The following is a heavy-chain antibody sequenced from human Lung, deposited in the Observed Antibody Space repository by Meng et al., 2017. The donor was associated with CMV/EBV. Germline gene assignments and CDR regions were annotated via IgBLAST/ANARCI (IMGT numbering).Heavy chain of an antibody. CDR3: ARTRIEVEPDGTKIKYYNYGMYV. Sequence: ASXXVSCKASGYTFTTYDINWVRQATGQGLEWMGWMNPNSGNTGYAQKFQGRVTMTRVTSISTAYMELSSLTSDDTAVYYCARTRIEVEPDGTKIKYYNYGMYVWGQGXTVTVSS. CDR2: MNPNSGNT. J-gene: IGHJ6*02. CDR1: GYTFTTYD. D-gene: IGHD2-15*01. V-gene: IGHV1-8*01.